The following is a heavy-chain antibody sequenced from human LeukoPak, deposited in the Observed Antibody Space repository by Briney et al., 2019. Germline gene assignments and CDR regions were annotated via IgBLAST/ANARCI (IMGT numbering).Heavy chain of an antibody. CDR3: ARCTVTTDWYFDL. CDR2: INPNSGGT. J-gene: IGHJ2*01. V-gene: IGHV1-2*02. Sequence: ASVKVSCKASGYTFTGYYMHWVRQAPGQGLEWMGWINPNSGGTNYAQKFQGRVTMTRDTSISTAYMELSRLRSDDTAVYYCARCTVTTDWYFDLWGRGTLVTVSP. D-gene: IGHD4-11*01. CDR1: GYTFTGYY.